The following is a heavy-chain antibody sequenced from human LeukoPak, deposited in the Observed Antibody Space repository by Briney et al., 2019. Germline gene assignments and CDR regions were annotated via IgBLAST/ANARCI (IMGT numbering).Heavy chain of an antibody. D-gene: IGHD6-13*01. V-gene: IGHV3-66*01. CDR1: GFTVSSNY. Sequence: GGSLTLSCAASGFTVSSNYMSWLRQAPGKGLEGVGVIYNCGSTYYPDSLEGRFTISTDNSKDTLYLQMNSLSAEDTAVYYCASSRKAKYFQHWGQGTLVTVSS. CDR2: IYNCGST. CDR3: ASSRKAKYFQH. J-gene: IGHJ1*01.